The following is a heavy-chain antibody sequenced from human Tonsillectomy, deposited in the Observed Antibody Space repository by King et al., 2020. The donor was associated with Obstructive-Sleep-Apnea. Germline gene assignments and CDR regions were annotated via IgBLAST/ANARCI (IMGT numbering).Heavy chain of an antibody. J-gene: IGHJ4*02. CDR1: GGSISSSSW. Sequence: QLQESGPGLVKPSGTLSLTCAVSGGSISSSSWWTWVRQSPGKRLEWIGQIYHSGSTNYNPALKSRVTISVDKSKNQFSLKLRSVTAADTAIYYCARTTHGDYALDYWGQGTLVTVSS. CDR3: ARTTHGDYALDY. CDR2: IYHSGST. D-gene: IGHD4-17*01. V-gene: IGHV4-4*02.